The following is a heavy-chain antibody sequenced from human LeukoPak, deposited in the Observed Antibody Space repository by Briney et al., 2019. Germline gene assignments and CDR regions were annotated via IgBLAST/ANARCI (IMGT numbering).Heavy chain of an antibody. CDR3: ARVEEGYGSGRRENFYYYYMEV. CDR2: INHSGST. Sequence: PSETLSLTCAVYGGSFSGYYWSWIRQPPGQGLEWFGEINHSGSTNYNPSLKSRVTISVGTSKNQFSLKLRSVTAADTAVDYCARVEEGYGSGRRENFYYYYMEVWGKGTTVTIS. J-gene: IGHJ6*03. V-gene: IGHV4-34*01. CDR1: GGSFSGYY. D-gene: IGHD3-10*01.